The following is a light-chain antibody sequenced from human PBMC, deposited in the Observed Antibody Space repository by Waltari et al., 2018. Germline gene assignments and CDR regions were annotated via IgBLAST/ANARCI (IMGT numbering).Light chain of an antibody. J-gene: IGLJ3*02. CDR3: CSYTGSSTWV. CDR1: SSDIGTYNR. CDR2: EFR. V-gene: IGLV2-18*02. Sequence: QSALTQPPSVSGSPGPSVPISCTGTSSDIGTYNRVSWYQQPPATAPNFSLFEFRNRHAGVPGRFSGSKSGNTASLTISGRRAEDDAAYYCCSYTGSSTWVFGGGTKLTVL.